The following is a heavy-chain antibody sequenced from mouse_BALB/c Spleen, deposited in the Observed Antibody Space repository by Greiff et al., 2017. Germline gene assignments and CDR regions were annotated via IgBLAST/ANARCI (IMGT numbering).Heavy chain of an antibody. CDR2: ISSGGGST. V-gene: IGHV5-12-1*01. CDR1: GFAFSSYD. Sequence: DVKLVESGGGLVKPGGSLKLSCAASGFAFSSYDMSWVRQTPEKRLEWVAYISSGGGSTYYPDTVKGRFTISRDNAKNTLYLQMSSLKSEDTAMYYCATQLFDYWGQGTTLTVSS. CDR3: ATQLFDY. J-gene: IGHJ2*01.